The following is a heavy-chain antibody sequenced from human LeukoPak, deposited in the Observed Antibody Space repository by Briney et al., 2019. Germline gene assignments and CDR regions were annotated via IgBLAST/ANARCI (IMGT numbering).Heavy chain of an antibody. D-gene: IGHD2-2*01. CDR2: IYYSGST. CDR1: GGSISSSSYY. CDR3: ARQEIVVVPAAKDTNWFDP. V-gene: IGHV4-39*01. Sequence: ETLSLTCTVSGGSISSSSYYWGWIRRPPGKGLEWIGRIYYSGSTYYNPSIKSRVTISVDTSKNQFSLKLSSVTAADTAVYHCARQEIVVVPAAKDTNWFDPWGQGTLVTVSS. J-gene: IGHJ5*02.